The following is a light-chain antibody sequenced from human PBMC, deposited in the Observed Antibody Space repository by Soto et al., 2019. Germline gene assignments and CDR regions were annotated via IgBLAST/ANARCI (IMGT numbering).Light chain of an antibody. V-gene: IGLV2-14*01. CDR3: SSYASSNTLL. CDR2: DVS. J-gene: IGLJ2*01. CDR1: TSDVGDYNF. Sequence: QSALTQPAYVSGSPGQLITISCTGTTSDVGDYNFVSWYQQHPGKAPKLMIYDVSSRPSGVSHRFSGSKSGNTASLTISGIQAEDEADYYCSSYASSNTLLFGGGTKLNVL.